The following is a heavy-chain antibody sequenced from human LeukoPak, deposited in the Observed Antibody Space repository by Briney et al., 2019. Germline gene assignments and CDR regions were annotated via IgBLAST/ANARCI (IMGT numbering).Heavy chain of an antibody. Sequence: ASVKVSCKASGYTFTSYYMHWVRQAPGQGLEWMGIINPSGGSTSYAQKFQGRVTMTRDTSISTAYMELSRLRSDDTAVSYCARDTEPTVTTWDHYYYYMDVWGKGTTVTVSS. CDR3: ARDTEPTVTTWDHYYYYMDV. CDR1: GYTFTSYY. CDR2: INPSGGST. J-gene: IGHJ6*03. V-gene: IGHV1-46*01. D-gene: IGHD4-17*01.